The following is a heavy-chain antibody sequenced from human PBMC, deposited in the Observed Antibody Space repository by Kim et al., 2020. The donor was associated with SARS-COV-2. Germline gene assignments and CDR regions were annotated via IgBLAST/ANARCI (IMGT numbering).Heavy chain of an antibody. V-gene: IGHV3-7*03. D-gene: IGHD6-13*01. Sequence: GGSLRLSCAASGFTFSSYSMSWVRQAPGKGLEWVANIKQDGSEKYYVDSVKGRFTISRDNAKNSLYLQMNSLRAEDTAVYYCARGVTAAHWGQGTLVTVS. CDR1: GFTFSSYS. J-gene: IGHJ4*02. CDR2: IKQDGSEK. CDR3: ARGVTAAH.